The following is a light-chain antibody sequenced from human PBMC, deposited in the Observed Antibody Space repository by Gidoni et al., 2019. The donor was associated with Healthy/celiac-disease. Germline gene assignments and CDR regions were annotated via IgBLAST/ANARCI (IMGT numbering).Light chain of an antibody. V-gene: IGKV1-39*01. Sequence: DIQMTQSPSSLSASVGDRVTITCRASQSISSYLNWYQQKPGKAPKLLIYAASSLQSGVPSRFSGSGSRTDFTLTISSLQPEDFATYYCQQSYSTLQWTFGQGTKVEIK. CDR1: QSISSY. J-gene: IGKJ1*01. CDR2: AAS. CDR3: QQSYSTLQWT.